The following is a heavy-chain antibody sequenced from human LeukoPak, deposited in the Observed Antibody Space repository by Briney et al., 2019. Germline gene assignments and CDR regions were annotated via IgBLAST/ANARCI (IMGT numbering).Heavy chain of an antibody. Sequence: GGSLRLSCAASGFTFSRFSMNWVRQAPGKGLEWVSYISSGSSTMYYADSVKGRFTISRDNAKNSLYLQMNSLRAEDTAVYYCARDYDFWSGYYTGVFDYWGQGTLVTVSS. CDR2: ISSGSSTM. V-gene: IGHV3-48*01. D-gene: IGHD3-3*01. J-gene: IGHJ4*02. CDR3: ARDYDFWSGYYTGVFDY. CDR1: GFTFSRFS.